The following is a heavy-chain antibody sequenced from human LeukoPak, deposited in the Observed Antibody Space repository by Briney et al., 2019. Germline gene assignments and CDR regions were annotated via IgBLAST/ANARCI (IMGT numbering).Heavy chain of an antibody. J-gene: IGHJ4*02. Sequence: SETLSLTCTVSGGSISSGGYYWSWIRQHPGKGLEWIGSIYYSGSTYYNPSLKSRVTISVDTSKNQFSLKLSSVTAADTAVYYCARQTGGAGWYPPLDYWGQGTLVTVSS. CDR1: GGSISSGGYY. D-gene: IGHD6-19*01. CDR2: IYYSGST. CDR3: ARQTGGAGWYPPLDY. V-gene: IGHV4-39*01.